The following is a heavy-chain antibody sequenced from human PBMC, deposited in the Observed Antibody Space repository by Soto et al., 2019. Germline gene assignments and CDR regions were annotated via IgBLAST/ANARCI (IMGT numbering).Heavy chain of an antibody. J-gene: IGHJ6*02. CDR2: FDPEDGET. CDR3: ATDLRGLGVVTHLYYYYGMDV. CDR1: GYTLTELS. Sequence: QVQLVQSGAEVKKPGASVKVSCKVSGYTLTELSMHWVRQAPGKGLEWMGGFDPEDGETIYAQKFQGRVTMTEDTSTDTAYMELSSLRSEDTAVYYCATDLRGLGVVTHLYYYYGMDVWGQGTTVTVSS. V-gene: IGHV1-24*01. D-gene: IGHD3-22*01.